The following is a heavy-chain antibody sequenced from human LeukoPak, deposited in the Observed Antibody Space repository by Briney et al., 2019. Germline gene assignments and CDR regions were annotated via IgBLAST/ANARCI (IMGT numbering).Heavy chain of an antibody. CDR1: GFAFSIYG. CDR2: ISYDGSNK. V-gene: IGHV3-30*12. CDR3: ARGVFSHGSGRSYGMDV. D-gene: IGHD3-10*01. J-gene: IGHJ6*02. Sequence: GGSLRLSCAASGFAFSIYGMHWVRQAPGKGLEWVAVISYDGSNKYYADSVKGRFTISRDNAKNSLYLQMNSLRVEDTAVYYCARGVFSHGSGRSYGMDVWGQGTTVTVSS.